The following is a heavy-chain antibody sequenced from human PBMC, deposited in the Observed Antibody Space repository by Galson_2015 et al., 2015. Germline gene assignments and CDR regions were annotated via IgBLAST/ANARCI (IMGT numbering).Heavy chain of an antibody. CDR3: ARGGGWFDP. CDR2: IYYSGST. Sequence: LSLTCTVSGGSISSYYWSWIRQPPGKGLEWIGYIYYSGSTNYNPSLKSRVTISVDTSKNQFSLKLSSVTAADTAVYYCARGGGWFDPWGQGTLVTVSS. CDR1: GGSISSYY. D-gene: IGHD3-10*01. V-gene: IGHV4-59*01. J-gene: IGHJ5*02.